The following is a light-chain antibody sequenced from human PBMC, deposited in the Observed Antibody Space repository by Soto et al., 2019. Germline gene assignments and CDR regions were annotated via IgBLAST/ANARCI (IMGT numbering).Light chain of an antibody. CDR2: GAS. Sequence: EVVMTQSPATLSGSPGERATLSCRASQSVNANLAWYQQKPGQAPRRLIHGASNRATGSPDRFSGSGFGTEFILPISSLQSADFAVSYCQQYNTWLWTFGQGTKVEI. J-gene: IGKJ1*01. CDR1: QSVNAN. V-gene: IGKV3-15*01. CDR3: QQYNTWLWT.